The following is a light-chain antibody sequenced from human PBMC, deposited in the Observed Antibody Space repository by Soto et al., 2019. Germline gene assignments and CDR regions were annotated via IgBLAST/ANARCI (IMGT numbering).Light chain of an antibody. Sequence: AIRMTQSPSSLSASTGDRVTITCRASQGISSYLAWYQQKPGKAPKLLIYAASTLQSGVPSRFSGSGSGTVFTLTISCLHSEYFATYYCQQYYSYPFTFGPGTKVDIK. CDR2: AAS. V-gene: IGKV1-8*01. CDR3: QQYYSYPFT. CDR1: QGISSY. J-gene: IGKJ3*01.